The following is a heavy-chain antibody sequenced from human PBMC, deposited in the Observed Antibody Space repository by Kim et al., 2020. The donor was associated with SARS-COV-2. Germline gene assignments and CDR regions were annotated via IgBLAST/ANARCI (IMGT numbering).Heavy chain of an antibody. CDR2: K. CDR3: ATDLRGCSDH. V-gene: IGHV3-30*15. Sequence: KNHANSVTGRFTISRDNDKNTLYLQMSGLRAEDTAVYYCATDLRGCSDHWGQGALVTVSS. J-gene: IGHJ5*02. D-gene: IGHD3-10*01.